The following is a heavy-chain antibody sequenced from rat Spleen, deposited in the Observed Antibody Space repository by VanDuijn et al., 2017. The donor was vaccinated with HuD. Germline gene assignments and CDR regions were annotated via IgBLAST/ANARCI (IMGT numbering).Heavy chain of an antibody. V-gene: IGHV5S13*01. CDR3: TRCYVMDA. CDR1: GFTFNKYD. CDR2: ISTGGDNT. Sequence: EVQLVESGGGSVQPGRSLKLSCAASGFTFNKYDMAWVRQAPTKGLEWIASISTGGDNTYFRDSVKGRFTLSRDNAKNTQSLQRDSLRSEDTAIYYCTRCYVMDAWGQGASVTVSS. J-gene: IGHJ4*01.